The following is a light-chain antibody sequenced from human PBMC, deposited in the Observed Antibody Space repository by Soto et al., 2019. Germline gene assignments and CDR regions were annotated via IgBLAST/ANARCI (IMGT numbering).Light chain of an antibody. V-gene: IGKV2-28*01. Sequence: DLVMTQSPLSLPVTPGEPASVSCSSSQSLLRSNGYNYLDWFLQKPGQSPHLLIYLGSNRASGVPDRFSGSGSGTNFTLKISRVEAEDVAVYYCMQTLQTPWTFGQGTKVEIK. CDR1: QSLLRSNGYNY. CDR3: MQTLQTPWT. J-gene: IGKJ1*01. CDR2: LGS.